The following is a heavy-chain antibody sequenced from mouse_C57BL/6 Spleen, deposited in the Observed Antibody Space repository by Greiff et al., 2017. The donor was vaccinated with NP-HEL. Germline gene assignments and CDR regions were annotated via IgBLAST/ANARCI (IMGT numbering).Heavy chain of an antibody. Sequence: VQLQQPGAELVRPGSSVKLSCKASGYTFTSYWMHWVKQRPIQGLEWIGNIDPSDSETHYNQKFKDKATLTVDKSSSTAYMQLSSLTSEDSAVYYCARGGLRSYYFDYWGQGTTLTVSS. CDR3: ARGGLRSYYFDY. V-gene: IGHV1-52*01. D-gene: IGHD2-4*01. CDR1: GYTFTSYW. J-gene: IGHJ2*01. CDR2: IDPSDSET.